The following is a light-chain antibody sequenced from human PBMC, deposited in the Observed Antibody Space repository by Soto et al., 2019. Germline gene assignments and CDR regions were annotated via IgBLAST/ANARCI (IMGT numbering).Light chain of an antibody. V-gene: IGKV3D-15*02. CDR1: QSVSSY. J-gene: IGKJ1*01. Sequence: EIVMTQSPATLSVSPGERATLSCRASQSVSSYLAWYQQKPGQAPRLLISGASGRATGVPDRFSGSGSGTEFTLTIDRLESEDFAVYFCQQYGDLPWTFGQGTKVDIK. CDR3: QQYGDLPWT. CDR2: GAS.